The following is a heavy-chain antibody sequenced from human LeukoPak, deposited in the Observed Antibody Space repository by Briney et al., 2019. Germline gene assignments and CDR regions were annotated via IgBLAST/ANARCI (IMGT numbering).Heavy chain of an antibody. J-gene: IGHJ6*02. D-gene: IGHD6-19*01. CDR2: ISSSSSYI. Sequence: GGSLRLSCAASGFTFSSYSMNWVRQAPGKGLEWVSSISSSSSYIYYADSVKGRFTISRDNAKNSLYLQMNSLRAEDTAVYYCARERSGPSRYYYYYYGMDVWGQGTTVTVSS. CDR1: GFTFSSYS. CDR3: ARERSGPSRYYYYYYGMDV. V-gene: IGHV3-21*01.